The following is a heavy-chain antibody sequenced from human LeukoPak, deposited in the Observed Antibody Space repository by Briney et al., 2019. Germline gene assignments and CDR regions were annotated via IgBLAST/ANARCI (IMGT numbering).Heavy chain of an antibody. J-gene: IGHJ2*01. V-gene: IGHV5-51*01. CDR2: IYPDDSDT. CDR1: GYSFTTYW. D-gene: IGHD3-10*01. CDR3: ARLGGDTYYFGSGSYPNWYFDL. Sequence: GESLKISCKASGYSFTTYWIGWVRQMPGKGLECMGIIYPDDSDTTYSPSFQGQVTISADKSLSTAYLQWSSLKASDTAIYYCARLGGDTYYFGSGSYPNWYFDLWGRGTLVTVSS.